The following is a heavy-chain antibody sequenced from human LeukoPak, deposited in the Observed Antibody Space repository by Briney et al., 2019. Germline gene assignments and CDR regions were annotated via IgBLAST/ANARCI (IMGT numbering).Heavy chain of an antibody. CDR2: IIPILGIA. Sequence: ASVKVSCKASGGTFSSYAISWARQSPGQGLEWMGRIIPILGIANYAQKFQGRVTITADKSTSTAYMELSSLRSEDTAVYYCARGGYAYYYYYGMDVWGQGTTVTVSS. CDR3: ARGGYAYYYYYGMDV. V-gene: IGHV1-69*04. J-gene: IGHJ6*02. D-gene: IGHD5-12*01. CDR1: GGTFSSYA.